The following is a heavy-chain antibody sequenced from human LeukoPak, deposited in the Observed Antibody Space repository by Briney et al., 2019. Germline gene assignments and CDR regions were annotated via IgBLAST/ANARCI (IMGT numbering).Heavy chain of an antibody. CDR2: GSWNSGSI. CDR3: AKGPYSGSYSVYFQH. Sequence: GRSLRLSCAAAGFTFDDYAMHRVRQAPGKGLEWVSCGSWNSGSIGYADSVMGRFTISRDNAKNSLYLQMNSLRAEDMALYYCAKGPYSGSYSVYFQHWGQGTLVTVSS. J-gene: IGHJ1*01. CDR1: GFTFDDYA. D-gene: IGHD1-26*01. V-gene: IGHV3-9*03.